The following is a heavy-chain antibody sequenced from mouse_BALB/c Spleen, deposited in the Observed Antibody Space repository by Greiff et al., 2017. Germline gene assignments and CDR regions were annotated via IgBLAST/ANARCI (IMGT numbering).Heavy chain of an antibody. J-gene: IGHJ4*01. V-gene: IGHV1-82*01. CDR3: AIYYYGSMDY. Sequence: QVQLKQSGPELVKPGASVKISCKASGYAFSSSWMNWVKQRPGQGLEWIGRIYPGDGDTNYNGKFKGKATLTADKSSSTAYMQLSSLTSVDSAVYFCAIYYYGSMDYWGQGTSVTVSS. CDR2: IYPGDGDT. CDR1: GYAFSSSW. D-gene: IGHD1-1*01.